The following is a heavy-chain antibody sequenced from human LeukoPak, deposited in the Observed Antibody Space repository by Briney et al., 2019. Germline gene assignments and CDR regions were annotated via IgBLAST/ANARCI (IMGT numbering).Heavy chain of an antibody. V-gene: IGHV3-9*01. CDR1: GFTFDDYA. Sequence: GRSLRLSCAASGFTFDDYAMHWVRQAPGKGLEWVSGISWNSGSIGYADSVKGRFTISRDNAKNSLYLQMNSLRAEDTALYYCAKARGQLLYYYMDVWGQGTLVTVSS. D-gene: IGHD2-2*01. J-gene: IGHJ4*02. CDR3: AKARGQLLYYYMDV. CDR2: ISWNSGSI.